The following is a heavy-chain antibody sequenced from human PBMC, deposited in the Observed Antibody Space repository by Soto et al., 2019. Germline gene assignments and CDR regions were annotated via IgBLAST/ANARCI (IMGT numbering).Heavy chain of an antibody. CDR3: ERIDYSDYYYYGMEV. CDR1: GYSFTSYW. D-gene: IGHD4-4*01. J-gene: IGHJ6*02. Sequence: LGESLKISCKGSGYSFTSYWIGWVRQMPGKGLEWMGIIYPGDSDTRYSPSFQGQVTISADKSISTAYLQWSSLKASDTAMYYCERIDYSDYYYYGMEVWGQGTTVTVSS. V-gene: IGHV5-51*01. CDR2: IYPGDSDT.